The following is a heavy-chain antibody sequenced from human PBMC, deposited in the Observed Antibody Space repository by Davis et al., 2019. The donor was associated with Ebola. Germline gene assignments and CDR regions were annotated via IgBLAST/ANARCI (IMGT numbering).Heavy chain of an antibody. V-gene: IGHV4-4*07. CDR1: GGSISSYY. Sequence: SETLSLTCTVSGGSISSYYWSWIRQPAGKGLEWIGRIYTSGSTNYNPSLKSRVTMSVDTSKNQFSLKLSSVTAADTAVYYCAISPVVFYCSSTSCYFEGFDYWGQGTLVTVSS. CDR3: AISPVVFYCSSTSCYFEGFDY. D-gene: IGHD2-2*01. CDR2: IYTSGST. J-gene: IGHJ4*02.